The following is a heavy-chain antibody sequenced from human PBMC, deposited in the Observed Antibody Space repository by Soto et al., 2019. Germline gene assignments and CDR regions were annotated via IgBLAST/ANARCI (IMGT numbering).Heavy chain of an antibody. J-gene: IGHJ5*02. Sequence: QVQLVESGGGVVQPEKSLRLSCAASGFIFSNYGMHWVRQAPGKGLEWVAVIWYDGHKEYYADSVKGRFIISRDNSRNTVYCQMNSLRAEDTAAYYCARERAVDYYHWFDPWGQGTLVTVSS. CDR1: GFIFSNYG. V-gene: IGHV3-33*01. CDR3: ARERAVDYYHWFDP. D-gene: IGHD3-3*02. CDR2: IWYDGHKE.